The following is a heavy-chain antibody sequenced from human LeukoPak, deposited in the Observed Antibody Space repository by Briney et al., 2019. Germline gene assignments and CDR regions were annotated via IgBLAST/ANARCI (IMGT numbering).Heavy chain of an antibody. Sequence: ASVKVSCKASGGTFISYAISWVRQAPGQGLEWMGGIIPIFCTANYAQKFQGRVTITTDESTSTAYMELSSLRSEDTAVYYCARGLDERYYYDSSGYGDAFDIWGQGTMVTVSS. CDR2: IIPIFCTA. J-gene: IGHJ3*02. CDR1: GGTFISYA. D-gene: IGHD3-22*01. V-gene: IGHV1-69*05. CDR3: ARGLDERYYYDSSGYGDAFDI.